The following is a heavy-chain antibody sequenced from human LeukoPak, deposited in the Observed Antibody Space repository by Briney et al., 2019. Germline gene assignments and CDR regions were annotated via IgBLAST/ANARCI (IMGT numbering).Heavy chain of an antibody. CDR2: IRSNTYGGTS. D-gene: IGHD2-15*01. CDR1: GFTFGGYA. J-gene: IGHJ6*02. CDR3: TRDRVVASTSYYYYYGMDV. V-gene: IGHV3-49*04. Sequence: GGSLRLSCTTSGFTFGGYALSWVRQAPGKGLAWVGSIRSNTYGGTSEYAASVTGRFTISRDDSNSIAYLQMRSLKTDDTAVYYCTRDRVVASTSYYYYYGMDVWGQGATVAVSS.